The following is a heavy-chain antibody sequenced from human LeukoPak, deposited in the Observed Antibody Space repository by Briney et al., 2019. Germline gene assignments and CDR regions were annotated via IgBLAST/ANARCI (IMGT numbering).Heavy chain of an antibody. CDR2: INHSGST. CDR3: ARESSSWTNYYYYYYMDV. CDR1: DGSFSGYY. D-gene: IGHD6-13*01. Sequence: TSETLSLTCAVYDGSFSGYYWSWIRQPPGKGLEWIGEINHSGSTNYNPSLKSRVTISVDTSKNQFSLKLSSVTAADTAVYYRARESSSWTNYYYYYYMDVWGKGTTVTVSS. V-gene: IGHV4-34*01. J-gene: IGHJ6*03.